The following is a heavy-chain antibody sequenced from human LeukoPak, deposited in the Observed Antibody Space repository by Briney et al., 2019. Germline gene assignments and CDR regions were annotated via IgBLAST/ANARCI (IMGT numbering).Heavy chain of an antibody. J-gene: IGHJ4*02. CDR3: AIDLSHYYDSSGYYRAGGFDY. Sequence: PGGSLRLSCAASGFTFSSYGMHWVRQAPGKGLEWVAVISYDGSNKYYADSVKGRFTISRDNSKNTLYLQMNSLRAEDTAVYYCAIDLSHYYDSSGYYRAGGFDYWGQGTLVTVSS. CDR1: GFTFSSYG. CDR2: ISYDGSNK. V-gene: IGHV3-30*03. D-gene: IGHD3-22*01.